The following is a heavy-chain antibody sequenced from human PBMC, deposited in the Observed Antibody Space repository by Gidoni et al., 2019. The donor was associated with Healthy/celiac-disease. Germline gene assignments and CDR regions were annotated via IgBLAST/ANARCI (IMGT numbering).Heavy chain of an antibody. Sequence: QVQLQQWGAGLLKPSETLSLTCAVYGGSFSGYYWSWIRQPPGKGLEWIGEINHSGSTNYNPSLKSRVTISVDTSKNQFSLKLSSVTAADTAVYYCARPRSSWRPFDYWGQGTLVTVSS. CDR1: GGSFSGYY. V-gene: IGHV4-34*01. D-gene: IGHD6-13*01. CDR2: INHSGST. CDR3: ARPRSSWRPFDY. J-gene: IGHJ4*02.